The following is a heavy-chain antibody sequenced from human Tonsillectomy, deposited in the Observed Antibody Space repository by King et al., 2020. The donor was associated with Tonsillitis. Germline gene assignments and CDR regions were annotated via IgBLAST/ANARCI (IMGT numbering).Heavy chain of an antibody. D-gene: IGHD1-20*01. Sequence: VQLVQSGAEVKKPGESLKISCKGSGYSFTSHWIGWVRQMPGKGLEWMGFIHPGDSDTRYSPSFQGQVTISADKSINTAYLQWTSLSASDTAMYYCARPPYNWNDAYWYFDLWGRGTLVTVSS. CDR3: ARPPYNWNDAYWYFDL. CDR2: IHPGDSDT. J-gene: IGHJ2*01. V-gene: IGHV5-51*01. CDR1: GYSFTSHW.